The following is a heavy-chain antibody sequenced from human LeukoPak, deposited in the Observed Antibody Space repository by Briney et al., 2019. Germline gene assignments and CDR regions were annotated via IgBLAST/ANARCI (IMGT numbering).Heavy chain of an antibody. J-gene: IGHJ6*03. CDR2: IYTSGST. CDR1: GGSISSYY. Sequence: SSETLSLTCTVSGGSISSYYWSSIRQPAGKGLEWIGRIYTSGSTNYNPSLKSRVTMSVDTSKNQFSLKLSSVTAADTAVYYCARGTSFYYYYMDVWGKATTVTVSS. D-gene: IGHD2-2*01. V-gene: IGHV4-4*07. CDR3: ARGTSFYYYYMDV.